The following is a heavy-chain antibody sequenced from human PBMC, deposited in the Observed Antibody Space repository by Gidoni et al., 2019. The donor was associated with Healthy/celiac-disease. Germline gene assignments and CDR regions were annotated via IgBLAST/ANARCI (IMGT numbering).Heavy chain of an antibody. CDR2: INAGNGNT. V-gene: IGHV1-3*01. CDR3: ARGAPLYYDSSGYSPLGY. J-gene: IGHJ4*02. Sequence: VQLVQSGAAVKKPGASVKVSCKASGYTFPSYAMHWVRQAPGQRLEWMGWINAGNGNTKYSQKFQGRVTITRDTSASTAYMELSSLRSEDTAVYYCARGAPLYYDSSGYSPLGYWGQGTLVTVSS. D-gene: IGHD3-22*01. CDR1: GYTFPSYA.